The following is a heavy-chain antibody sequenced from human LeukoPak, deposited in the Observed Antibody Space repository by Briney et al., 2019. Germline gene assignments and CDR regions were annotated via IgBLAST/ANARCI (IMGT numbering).Heavy chain of an antibody. D-gene: IGHD6-13*01. CDR1: GFTFSCYA. Sequence: PGRSLRLSCAASGFTFSCYAMHWVRQAPGKGLEWVAVISYDGSNKYYADSVKGRFTISRDNSKNTLYLQMNSLRAEDTAVYYCARDIAAAFPDYWGQGTLVTVSS. J-gene: IGHJ4*02. CDR2: ISYDGSNK. CDR3: ARDIAAAFPDY. V-gene: IGHV3-30-3*01.